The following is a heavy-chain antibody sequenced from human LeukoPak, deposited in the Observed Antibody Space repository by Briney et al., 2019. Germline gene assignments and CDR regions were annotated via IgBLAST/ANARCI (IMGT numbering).Heavy chain of an antibody. Sequence: ASVKVSCKASGYTFTSYGISWVRQAPGQGLEWMGWISAYNGNTNYAQRLQGRVTMTTDTSTSTAYMELRSLRSDDTAVYYCARDWKVAAGHAFDIWGQGTMVTVSS. D-gene: IGHD6-13*01. CDR1: GYTFTSYG. J-gene: IGHJ3*02. V-gene: IGHV1-18*01. CDR3: ARDWKVAAGHAFDI. CDR2: ISAYNGNT.